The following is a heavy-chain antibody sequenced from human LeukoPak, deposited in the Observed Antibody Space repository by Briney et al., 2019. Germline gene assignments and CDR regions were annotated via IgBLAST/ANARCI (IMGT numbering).Heavy chain of an antibody. J-gene: IGHJ4*02. D-gene: IGHD5-18*01. CDR3: AKMAGYNSRFDY. V-gene: IGHV3-23*01. CDR1: GFTFSDYA. Sequence: GGSLRLSCVASGFTFSDYAMSWVRQAPGKGLEWVSTIFGYGGSTYYADSVEDRFTISSDNAKNTVYLKLNSLRAEDTAVYYCAKMAGYNSRFDYWGQGTLVTVSS. CDR2: IFGYGGST.